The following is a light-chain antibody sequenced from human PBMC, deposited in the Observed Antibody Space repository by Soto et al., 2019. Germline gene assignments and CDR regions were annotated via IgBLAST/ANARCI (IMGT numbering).Light chain of an antibody. V-gene: IGKV1-6*01. CDR3: LQDYSYLGT. Sequence: AIPMTQSPSSLSASVGDRVNITCRASQGIRNELGWYQQKPGKAPNLLIYAASNLQSGVPSRFSGSGSGTVFTLTISSLQPEDFATYYCLQDYSYLGTFGQGTKVDIK. CDR1: QGIRNE. J-gene: IGKJ1*01. CDR2: AAS.